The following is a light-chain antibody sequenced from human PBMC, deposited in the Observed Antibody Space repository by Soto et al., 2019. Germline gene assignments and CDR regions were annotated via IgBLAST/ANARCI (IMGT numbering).Light chain of an antibody. V-gene: IGKV3-11*01. Sequence: EIVLTQSPATLSLSPGERATLSCRASQSINRYLAWYQQKPGQAPRLLIYDADNRATGIPARVSGSGSATDCTRSISSLEPEDVALYYCQQRVGGHTFGGGTKVDVK. CDR1: QSINRY. J-gene: IGKJ4*01. CDR2: DAD. CDR3: QQRVGGHT.